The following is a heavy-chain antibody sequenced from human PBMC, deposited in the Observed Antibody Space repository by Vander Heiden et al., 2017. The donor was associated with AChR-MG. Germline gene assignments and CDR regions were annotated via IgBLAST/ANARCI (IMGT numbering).Heavy chain of an antibody. J-gene: IGHJ4*02. D-gene: IGHD4-17*01. CDR3: ARVGVYGDYGY. Sequence: EVQLVESGGGLVKPGGSLRLSCAASGFTFSSYSMNWVRQAPGKGLEWVSSISSSSSYIDYADSVKGRFTISRDNAKNSLYLQMNSLRAEDTAVYYCARVGVYGDYGYWGQGNLVTVSS. V-gene: IGHV3-21*01. CDR2: ISSSSSYI. CDR1: GFTFSSYS.